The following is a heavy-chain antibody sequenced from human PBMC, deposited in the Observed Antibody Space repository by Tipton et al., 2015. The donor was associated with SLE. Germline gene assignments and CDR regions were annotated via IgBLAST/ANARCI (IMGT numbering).Heavy chain of an antibody. CDR1: NGSMSSYY. D-gene: IGHD2-15*01. CDR2: IYYTGKT. Sequence: TLSLTCNVSNGSMSSYYRGWIRQSPGKGLEWIGHIYYTGKTNYNRSLKSRVTISVDTSNKQFSLRLSSVTAADTAVYFCARQSGSSRPFDYWGQGALVTVSS. V-gene: IGHV4-59*08. J-gene: IGHJ4*02. CDR3: ARQSGSSRPFDY.